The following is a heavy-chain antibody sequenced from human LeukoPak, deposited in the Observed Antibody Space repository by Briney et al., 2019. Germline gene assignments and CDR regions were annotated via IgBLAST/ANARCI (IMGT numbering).Heavy chain of an antibody. D-gene: IGHD5-12*01. CDR3: ARVGDGYNSYYFDY. Sequence: SETLSLTCTVSGGSISIYYWNWIRQPPGKGLEWIGSIYNSGSTTYNPSLKSRVTISGDTSKNQFSLKLSSVTAADTAVYYCARVGDGYNSYYFDYWGQGTLVTVSS. V-gene: IGHV4-59*01. CDR2: IYNSGST. CDR1: GGSISIYY. J-gene: IGHJ4*02.